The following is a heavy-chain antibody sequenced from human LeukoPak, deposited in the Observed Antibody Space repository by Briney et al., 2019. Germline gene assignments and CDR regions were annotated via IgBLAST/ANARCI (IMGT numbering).Heavy chain of an antibody. CDR3: ARVAAEVVGVPGAIGFGWLRRYYYYMDV. D-gene: IGHD2-2*02. CDR1: GYTFTSCY. V-gene: IGHV1-46*01. CDR2: INPSGGKT. J-gene: IGHJ6*03. Sequence: ASVTVSCKASGYTFTSCYIHWVRQAPGEGLEWMGIINPSGGKTRSAQKFQGRVTMTKDISTSTVYMELSSLRSEDPAVYYCARVAAEVVGVPGAIGFGWLRRYYYYMDVWGKGTTVTVSS.